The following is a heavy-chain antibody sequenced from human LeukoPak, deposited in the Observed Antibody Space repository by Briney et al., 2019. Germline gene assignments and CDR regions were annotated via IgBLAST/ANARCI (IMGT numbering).Heavy chain of an antibody. D-gene: IGHD3-22*01. J-gene: IGHJ3*02. CDR1: GFTFSIYW. CDR2: ILQDGSER. Sequence: PGGSLRISXATSGFTFSIYWMSWVSQAPGKGLEWVANILQDGSERYYVDSVKGRFIISRDNSKSSLYLQMNSLRAEDTAVYYCATVSSGHYNAFDIWGQGTMVTVSS. CDR3: ATVSSGHYNAFDI. V-gene: IGHV3-7*01.